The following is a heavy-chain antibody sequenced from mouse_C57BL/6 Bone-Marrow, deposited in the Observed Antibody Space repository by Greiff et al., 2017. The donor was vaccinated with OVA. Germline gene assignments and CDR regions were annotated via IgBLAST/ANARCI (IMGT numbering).Heavy chain of an antibody. CDR3: ARHRDDYVLFDY. V-gene: IGHV5-12*01. CDR2: ISNGGGST. J-gene: IGHJ2*01. D-gene: IGHD2-4*01. CDR1: GFTFSDYY. Sequence: EVQLVESGGGLVQPGGSLKLSCAASGFTFSDYYMYWVRQTPEKRLEWVAYISNGGGSTYYPDTVKGRFTISRDNAKNTLYLQMSRLKSEDTAMYYCARHRDDYVLFDYWGQGTTLTVSS.